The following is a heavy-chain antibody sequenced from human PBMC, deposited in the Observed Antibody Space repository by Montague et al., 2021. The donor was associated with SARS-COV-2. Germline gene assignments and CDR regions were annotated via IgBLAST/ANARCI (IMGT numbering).Heavy chain of an antibody. CDR2: IFKNGET. Sequence: SETLSLTCAVSGGSISSRNWWSWVRQPPGKGLEWIVNIFKNGETDYNPSLKSRVIISVDTSKSQFSLKVTSVTAADTAVYYCARYYERSLDVWGQGTTVTVSS. CDR3: ARYYERSLDV. D-gene: IGHD3-22*01. CDR1: GGSISSRNW. J-gene: IGHJ6*02. V-gene: IGHV4-4*02.